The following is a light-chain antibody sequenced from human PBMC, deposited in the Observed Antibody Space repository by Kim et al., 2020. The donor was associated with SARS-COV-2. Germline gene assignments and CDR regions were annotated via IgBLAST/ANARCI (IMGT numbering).Light chain of an antibody. CDR1: QSVSSSY. Sequence: LSPGERATLSCRASQSVSSSYLAWYQQKPGQAPRLLIYVVSSRATGIPDRFSGSGSGTDFTLTISRLEPEDFAVYYCQQYGSSPYTFGQGTKLEI. V-gene: IGKV3-20*01. CDR2: VVS. J-gene: IGKJ2*01. CDR3: QQYGSSPYT.